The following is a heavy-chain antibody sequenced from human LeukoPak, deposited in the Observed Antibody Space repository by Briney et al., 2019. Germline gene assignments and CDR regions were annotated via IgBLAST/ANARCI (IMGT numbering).Heavy chain of an antibody. CDR1: GYTFTSYA. V-gene: IGHV1-3*01. J-gene: IGHJ5*02. CDR2: INAGNGNT. D-gene: IGHD3-10*01. Sequence: ASVKVSCKASGYTFTSYAMHWVRQAPGQRLEWMGWINAGNGNTKYSQKFQGRVTITRDTSASTAYMELSSLRSEDTAVYYCARGSEEVEGFGGIPFDPWGQGTLVTVSS. CDR3: ARGSEEVEGFGGIPFDP.